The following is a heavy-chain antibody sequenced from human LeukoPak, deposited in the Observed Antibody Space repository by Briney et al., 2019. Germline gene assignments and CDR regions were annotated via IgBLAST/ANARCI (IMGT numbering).Heavy chain of an antibody. CDR3: AVNWNLDS. J-gene: IGHJ4*02. CDR1: GFTLSSNY. Sequence: GWSLRLSCAASGFTLSSNYMSWVRQAPGKGLDGVAVIYSGGSTYYADSVMGRFTIPRDKSQNSLYLQMSSLRAEDTALYYCAVNWNLDSWGQGALVTVSS. CDR2: IYSGGST. V-gene: IGHV3-53*01. D-gene: IGHD1-1*01.